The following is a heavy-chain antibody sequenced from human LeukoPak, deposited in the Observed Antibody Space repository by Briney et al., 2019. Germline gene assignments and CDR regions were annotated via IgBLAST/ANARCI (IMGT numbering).Heavy chain of an antibody. CDR1: GYTFTSYG. CDR2: INPNSGGT. D-gene: IGHD4-17*01. J-gene: IGHJ6*03. CDR3: ARNQRDALDYGDYVFSHYYYYYMDV. Sequence: GASVKVSCKASGYTFTSYGISWVRQAPGQGLEWMGWINPNSGGTNYAQKFQGRVTMTRDTSISTAYMELSRLRSDDTAVYYCARNQRDALDYGDYVFSHYYYYYMDVWGKGTTVTVSS. V-gene: IGHV1-2*02.